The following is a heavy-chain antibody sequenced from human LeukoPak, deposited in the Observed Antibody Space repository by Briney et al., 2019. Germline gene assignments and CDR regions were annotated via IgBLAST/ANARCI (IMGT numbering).Heavy chain of an antibody. CDR3: ARRDYDAIIGFGAFDV. CDR1: GGTFSSYA. Sequence: GASVKVPCKASGGTFSSYAISWVRQAPGQGLEWMGGIIPILGATNYAQKFQGRVTITADESTSTAYMDLSSLRSEDTAVYFCARRDYDAIIGFGAFDVWGQGTMVTVSS. CDR2: IIPILGAT. D-gene: IGHD4-17*01. J-gene: IGHJ3*01. V-gene: IGHV1-69*13.